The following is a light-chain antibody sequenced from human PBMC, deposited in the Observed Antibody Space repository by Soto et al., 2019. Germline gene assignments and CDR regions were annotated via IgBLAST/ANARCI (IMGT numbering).Light chain of an antibody. V-gene: IGKV1-39*01. J-gene: IGKJ2*01. CDR1: QSISTY. Sequence: DIKMTQSPSSLSASVGDRVTITCRTSQSISTYLNWYQQKPGKAPKLLIYGVFSLESGVPSRFSGGGSGTDFSLTISSLQPDDFAVYYCQQSYSTPPTFGQGTKVEIK. CDR2: GVF. CDR3: QQSYSTPPT.